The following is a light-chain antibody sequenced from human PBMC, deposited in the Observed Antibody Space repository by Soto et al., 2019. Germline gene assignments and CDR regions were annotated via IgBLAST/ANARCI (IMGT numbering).Light chain of an antibody. J-gene: IGKJ1*01. CDR1: QRISSW. Sequence: DIQMTQSPSTLSASVGDRVTITCRASQRISSWLAWYQQKPGKAPHLLIYQASSLESGVPSSFSGSGSGTEFTLTISSLQPDDFATYYCQQYNSFVGTFGQGTKVDIK. CDR2: QAS. CDR3: QQYNSFVGT. V-gene: IGKV1-5*03.